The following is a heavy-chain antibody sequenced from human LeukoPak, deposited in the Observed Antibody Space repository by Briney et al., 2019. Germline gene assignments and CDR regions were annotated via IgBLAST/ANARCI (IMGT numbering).Heavy chain of an antibody. CDR3: ARDVGT. J-gene: IGHJ5*02. CDR1: GFTFTTYW. V-gene: IGHV3-7*01. D-gene: IGHD7-27*01. CDR2: IKQDGTEK. Sequence: GGSLRLSCAASGFTFTTYWMSWVRQAPGKGLEWVANIKQDGTEKYYVDSVKGRFTISRDNAKNTLYLQMSSLRAEDTAVYYCARDVGTWGQGTLVTVSS.